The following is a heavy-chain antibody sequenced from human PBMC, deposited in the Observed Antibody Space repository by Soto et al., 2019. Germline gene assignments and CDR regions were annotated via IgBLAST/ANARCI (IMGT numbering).Heavy chain of an antibody. D-gene: IGHD3-22*01. Sequence: WGSLRLSCAASGFTFISYEINCVRHSPLKWLEWVSYISSSGSTIYYADSVKGRFTISRDNAKNSLYLQMNSLRAEDTAVYYCARGYYYDSSGYYYVEFAFDIWGQGTMVTVSS. CDR1: GFTFISYE. V-gene: IGHV3-48*03. CDR3: ARGYYYDSSGYYYVEFAFDI. J-gene: IGHJ3*02. CDR2: ISSSGSTI.